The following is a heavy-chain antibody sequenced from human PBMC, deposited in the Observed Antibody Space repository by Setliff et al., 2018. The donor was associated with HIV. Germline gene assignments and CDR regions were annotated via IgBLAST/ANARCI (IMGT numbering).Heavy chain of an antibody. CDR2: IYTSGST. J-gene: IGHJ1*01. D-gene: IGHD2-21*01. V-gene: IGHV4-61*09. CDR3: ARSLWLGDIQH. CDR1: GGSISSGSYY. Sequence: SETLSLTCTVSGGSISSGSYYWSWIRQPAGKGLEWIGHIYTSGSTNYNPSLKSRVTISVDTSKNQFSLKLSSVTAADTAVYYCARSLWLGDIQHWGQGTLVTVFS.